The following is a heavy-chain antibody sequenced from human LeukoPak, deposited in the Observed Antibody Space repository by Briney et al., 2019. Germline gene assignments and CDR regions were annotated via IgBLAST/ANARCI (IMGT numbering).Heavy chain of an antibody. CDR1: GGSISSSSYY. Sequence: SETLSLTCTVSGGSISSSSYYWGWLRQPPGKGLEWLANIYYSGSTYYNPSLKSRVTISVDTSKNQLSLKLSAVTAADTAVYYCASVRRGFGESSKYYSYYYMDVWGNGTTVPIS. CDR2: IYYSGST. J-gene: IGHJ6*03. V-gene: IGHV4-39*01. D-gene: IGHD3-10*01. CDR3: ASVRRGFGESSKYYSYYYMDV.